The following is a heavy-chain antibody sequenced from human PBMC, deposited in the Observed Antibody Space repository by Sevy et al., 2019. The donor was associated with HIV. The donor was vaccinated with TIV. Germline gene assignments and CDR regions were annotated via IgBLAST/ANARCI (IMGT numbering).Heavy chain of an antibody. V-gene: IGHV3-23*01. D-gene: IGHD3-22*01. CDR1: GFTFSSYA. CDR2: ISGSGGYT. CDR3: AKEGYESSGYYH. Sequence: GGSLRLSCAASGFTFSSYAMTWVRQAPGKGLEWVSAISGSGGYTYYADSVKGRFTISRDNSKKTLDLQMHSLRAEDTAVYDCAKEGYESSGYYHWGQGTLVTVSS. J-gene: IGHJ5*02.